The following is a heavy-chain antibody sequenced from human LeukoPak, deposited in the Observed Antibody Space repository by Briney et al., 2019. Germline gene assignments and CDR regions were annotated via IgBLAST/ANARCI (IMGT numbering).Heavy chain of an antibody. Sequence: PSETLSLTCTVSGGSISSYYWSWIRQPPGKGLEWIGYIYYSGSTNYNPSLKSRVTISVDTSKNQFSLKLSSVTAADTAVYYCARDAANYDYVWGSYRPEYYFDYWGQGTLVTVSS. CDR2: IYYSGST. CDR1: GGSISSYY. CDR3: ARDAANYDYVWGSYRPEYYFDY. D-gene: IGHD3-16*02. V-gene: IGHV4-59*01. J-gene: IGHJ4*02.